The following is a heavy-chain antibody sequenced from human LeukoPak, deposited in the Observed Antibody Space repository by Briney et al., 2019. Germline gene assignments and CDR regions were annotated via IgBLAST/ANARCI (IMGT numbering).Heavy chain of an antibody. CDR1: GGTFSSYA. V-gene: IGHV1-69*04. Sequence: GASVKVSCKASGGTFSSYAISWVRQAPGQGLEWMGRIIPILGIANYAQKFQGRVTITADKSTSTAYMELSSLRSEDTAVYYCARVQSVGVTDYWGQGTLVTVSS. CDR2: IIPILGIA. J-gene: IGHJ4*02. CDR3: ARVQSVGVTDY. D-gene: IGHD1-26*01.